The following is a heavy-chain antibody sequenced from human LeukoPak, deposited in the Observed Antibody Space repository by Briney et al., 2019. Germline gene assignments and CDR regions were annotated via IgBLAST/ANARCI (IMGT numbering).Heavy chain of an antibody. J-gene: IGHJ4*02. CDR3: ARGYCSGGSCYPVDY. Sequence: SETLSLTCTVSGGSISSYYWSWLRQPPGKGLEWIGYIYYSGRTSYNPSLTSRVTISVDTSKNQFSLKLSSVTAADTAVYYCARGYCSGGSCYPVDYWGQGTLVTVSS. CDR1: GGSISSYY. V-gene: IGHV4-59*01. CDR2: IYYSGRT. D-gene: IGHD2-15*01.